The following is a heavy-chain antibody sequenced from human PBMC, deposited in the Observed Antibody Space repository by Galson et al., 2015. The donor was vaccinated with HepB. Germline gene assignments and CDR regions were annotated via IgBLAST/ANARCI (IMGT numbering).Heavy chain of an antibody. V-gene: IGHV4-30-2*01. J-gene: IGHJ6*02. CDR3: AREGGV. CDR2: IYHSGTT. CDR1: GGSISSGGYS. Sequence: TLSLTCAVSGGSISSGGYSWSWIRQPPGKGLEWIGYIYHSGTTYYNPSLKSRATISVDRSKNQFSLKLTSVTVADTAMYYCAREGGVWGQGTTVTVSS. D-gene: IGHD2-15*01.